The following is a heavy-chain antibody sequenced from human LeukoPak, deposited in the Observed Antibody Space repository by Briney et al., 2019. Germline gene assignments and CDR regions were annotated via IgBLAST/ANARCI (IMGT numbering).Heavy chain of an antibody. D-gene: IGHD4-23*01. CDR3: AKIQTSFYGGKARNYFDY. J-gene: IGHJ4*02. CDR1: GFTFSSYA. V-gene: IGHV3-23*01. CDR2: ISGSGGST. Sequence: GGSLRLSCAASGFTFSSYAMSWVRQAPGKGLEWVSAISGSGGSTYYADSVKGRFTISRDNSKNTLYLQMNSLRAEDTAVYYCAKIQTSFYGGKARNYFDYWGQGTLVTVSS.